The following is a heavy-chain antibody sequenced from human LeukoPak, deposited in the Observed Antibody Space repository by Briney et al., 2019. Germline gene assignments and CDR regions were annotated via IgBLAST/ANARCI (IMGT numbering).Heavy chain of an antibody. CDR2: ISGSGGST. D-gene: IGHD6-19*01. Sequence: GGSLRLXCAASGFTFSSYAMSWVRQAPGKVLEWVSAISGSGGSTYYADSVKGRFTISRDNSKNTLYLQMNSLRAEDTAVYYCASPGIAVAGPDYWGQGTLVTVSS. CDR1: GFTFSSYA. CDR3: ASPGIAVAGPDY. J-gene: IGHJ4*02. V-gene: IGHV3-23*01.